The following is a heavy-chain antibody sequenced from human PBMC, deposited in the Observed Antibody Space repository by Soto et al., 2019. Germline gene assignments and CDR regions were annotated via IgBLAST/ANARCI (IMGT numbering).Heavy chain of an antibody. CDR1: GFTFSSYG. V-gene: IGHV3-30*03. CDR3: ARYSSGWYQSDAFDI. CDR2: ISYDGSNK. J-gene: IGHJ3*02. D-gene: IGHD6-19*01. Sequence: QVQLVESGGGVVQPGRSLRLSCAASGFTFSSYGMHWVRQAPGKGLEWVAVISYDGSNKYYADSVKGRFTISRDNSKNTLYLQMNSLRAEDTAVYYCARYSSGWYQSDAFDIWRQGTMVTVSS.